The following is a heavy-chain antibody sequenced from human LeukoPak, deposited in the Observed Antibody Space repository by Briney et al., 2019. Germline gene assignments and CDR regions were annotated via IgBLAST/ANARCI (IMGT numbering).Heavy chain of an antibody. J-gene: IGHJ4*02. CDR3: AGDSSNWNIDY. CDR1: GFTFSSYS. CDR2: ISSSSSCI. V-gene: IGHV3-21*01. D-gene: IGHD6-13*01. Sequence: GGSLRLSCAASGFTFSSYSMNWVRQAPGKGLDWVSSISSSSSCIYYADSVKGRFTISRDNAKNSLYLQMNSLRVEDTAVYYCAGDSSNWNIDYWGQGTPVTVSS.